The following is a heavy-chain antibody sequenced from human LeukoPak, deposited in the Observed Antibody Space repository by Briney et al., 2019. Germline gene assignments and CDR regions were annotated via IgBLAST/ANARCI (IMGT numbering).Heavy chain of an antibody. V-gene: IGHV3-30-3*01. CDR3: ARDDRVFGVFIFDYNYAMDV. Sequence: GGSLRLSCAASGFKFRNYAMHWVRQGPGKGVEWVGVSSYDGSNKHYADSVKGRFTISKDNSNTTVHLQMNSLRAEDTAVYYCARDDRVFGVFIFDYNYAMDVWGQGTTVTVSS. D-gene: IGHD3-3*01. CDR2: SSYDGSNK. CDR1: GFKFRNYA. J-gene: IGHJ6*02.